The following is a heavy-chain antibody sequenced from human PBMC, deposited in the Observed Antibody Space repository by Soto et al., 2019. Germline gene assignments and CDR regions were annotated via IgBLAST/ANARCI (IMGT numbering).Heavy chain of an antibody. CDR1: GFPFSSYG. CDR3: AQGVAFHIAYYSGRPYFAP. CDR2: ISGSDGTT. V-gene: IGHV3-23*01. Sequence: EVQLLESGGGLIQPGGSLRLSCAASGFPFSSYGMNWVRQAPGKGLEWVSAISGSDGTTHYADSVRGRFTISRDNSNNTVFLEMNSQRVENSGLYYCAQGVAFHIAYYSGRPYFAPWGQGALVTVSS. D-gene: IGHD3-10*01. J-gene: IGHJ5*02.